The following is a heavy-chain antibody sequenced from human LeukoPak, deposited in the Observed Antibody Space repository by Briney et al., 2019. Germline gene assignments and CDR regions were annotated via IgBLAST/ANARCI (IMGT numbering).Heavy chain of an antibody. CDR3: ARGFGVSTILGGDF. J-gene: IGHJ4*02. CDR2: MNPHSGGT. V-gene: IGHV1-2*02. CDR1: GYTFTGYY. D-gene: IGHD5/OR15-5a*01. Sequence: ASVKVSCKASGYTFTGYYMHWVRQAPGQGLEWMGWMNPHSGGTNYAQNFQGRVTMTRDTSISTAYMELSGLRSDDTAVYFCARGFGVSTILGGDFWGQGTLVTVSS.